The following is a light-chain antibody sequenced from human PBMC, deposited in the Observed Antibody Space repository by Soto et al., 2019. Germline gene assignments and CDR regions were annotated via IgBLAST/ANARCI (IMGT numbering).Light chain of an antibody. CDR2: DDR. V-gene: IGLV3-21*02. Sequence: SYELTQPPSVSVAPGQTARITCGGNNLESKSVHWYQQKPGQAPVAVVYDDRDRPSGIPERFSGSNSGNTATLTISRVEAGDEADYYCQVWDSSSDHVVFGGGTQLTVL. CDR3: QVWDSSSDHVV. CDR1: NLESKS. J-gene: IGLJ2*01.